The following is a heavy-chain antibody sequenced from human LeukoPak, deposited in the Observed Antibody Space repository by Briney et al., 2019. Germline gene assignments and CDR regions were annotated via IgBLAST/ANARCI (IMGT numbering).Heavy chain of an antibody. V-gene: IGHV3-48*04. J-gene: IGHJ4*02. CDR3: ARDTPMYYFDY. CDR2: ISSSSSTI. CDR1: GFTFSSYS. Sequence: PGGSLRLSYAASGFTFSSYSMNWVRQAPGKGLEWVSYISSSSSTIYYADSVKGRFTISRDNAKNSLYLQMNSLRAEDTAVYYCARDTPMYYFDYWGQGTLVTVSS.